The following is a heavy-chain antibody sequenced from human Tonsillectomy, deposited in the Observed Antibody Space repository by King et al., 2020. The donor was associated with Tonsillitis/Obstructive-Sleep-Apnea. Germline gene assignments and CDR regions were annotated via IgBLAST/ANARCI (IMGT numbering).Heavy chain of an antibody. V-gene: IGHV1-46*01. CDR1: GYTFTNYY. Sequence: VQLVESGAEVKKPGASVKVSCKASGYTFTNYYMHWVRQAPGQGLEWMGIINPSGGSTSYAQKFQGRVTMTRDTSTSTVYMELSSLRSEDTAVYYCARWSLGSSGYYGSDACEIWGPGTMVTVSS. CDR3: ARWSLGSSGYYGSDACEI. D-gene: IGHD3-22*01. J-gene: IGHJ3*02. CDR2: INPSGGST.